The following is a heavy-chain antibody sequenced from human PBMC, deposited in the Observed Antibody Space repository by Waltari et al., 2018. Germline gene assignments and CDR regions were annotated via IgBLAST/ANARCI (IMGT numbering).Heavy chain of an antibody. D-gene: IGHD1-1*01. CDR3: ARSRAGNDGWYFDL. Sequence: QVQLQESAPGLVSPTETLSLTCTVSGGSVSSYFWNWTRPPAGKGLEWSGRLYDSGSSNYNPSLRSRVTISVDKSRNQFSLKLTSLTAADTAVYYCARSRAGNDGWYFDLWGRGTRVTVSS. V-gene: IGHV4-4*07. J-gene: IGHJ2*01. CDR2: LYDSGSS. CDR1: GGSVSSYF.